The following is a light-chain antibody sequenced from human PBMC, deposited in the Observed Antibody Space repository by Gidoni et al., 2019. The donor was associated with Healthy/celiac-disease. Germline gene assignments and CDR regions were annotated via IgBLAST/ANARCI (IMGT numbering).Light chain of an antibody. Sequence: QSVLTQPPSVSGAPRQRVTISCTGSRSNIGAGYDVHWYQQLPGTAPKLLIYGNSKRPSGFPDRFSGSKSGTSASLAITGLQAEDEADYYCQSYDSSLSGCVFGGGTKLTVL. CDR2: GNS. CDR3: QSYDSSLSGCV. J-gene: IGLJ2*01. V-gene: IGLV1-40*01. CDR1: RSNIGAGYD.